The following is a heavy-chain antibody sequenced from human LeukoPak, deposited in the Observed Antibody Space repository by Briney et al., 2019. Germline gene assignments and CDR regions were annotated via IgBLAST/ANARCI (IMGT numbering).Heavy chain of an antibody. V-gene: IGHV1-2*02. CDR3: ARGRPSSGSSGWGEY. J-gene: IGHJ4*02. D-gene: IGHD6-19*01. Sequence: ASVKVSCKASGYTFTGNYMHWVRQAPGQGLEWVGWINPKSGATNYAQKSQGRVTMTRDTSISTVYMELSRLRSDDTAVYYCARGRPSSGSSGWGEYWGQGTLVTVSS. CDR2: INPKSGAT. CDR1: GYTFTGNY.